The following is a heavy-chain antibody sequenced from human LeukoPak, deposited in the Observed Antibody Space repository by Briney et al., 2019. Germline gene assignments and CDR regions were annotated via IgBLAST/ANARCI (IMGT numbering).Heavy chain of an antibody. CDR3: ARERDDYYSDY. Sequence: GGSLRLSCAASGFTFSGYEMNWVRQAPGKGLEWVSYISRSGTIISYADSVRGRLTISRDNAKNSLYLQMNSLRAEDTAVYYCARERDDYYSDYWGQGTLVTVSS. CDR1: GFTFSGYE. V-gene: IGHV3-48*03. D-gene: IGHD3-3*01. CDR2: ISRSGTII. J-gene: IGHJ4*02.